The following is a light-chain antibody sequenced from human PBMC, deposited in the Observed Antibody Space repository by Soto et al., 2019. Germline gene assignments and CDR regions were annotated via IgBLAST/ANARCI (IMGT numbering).Light chain of an antibody. V-gene: IGLV2-23*01. J-gene: IGLJ2*01. CDR1: SSDVGSYNL. CDR3: CSYAGSSTFVV. CDR2: EGS. Sequence: QSVLTQPASVSGSPGQSITISCTGTSSDVGSYNLVSWYQQHPGKAPKLIIYEGSNRPSGVSNRFSGSKSGNTASLTISGLQAEDEADYYCCSYAGSSTFVVFGGGTQLTVL.